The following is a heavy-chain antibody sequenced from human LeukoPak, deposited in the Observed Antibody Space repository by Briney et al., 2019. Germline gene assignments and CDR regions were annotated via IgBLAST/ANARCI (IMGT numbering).Heavy chain of an antibody. CDR1: GYTFTSYD. V-gene: IGHV1-8*01. D-gene: IGHD2-21*02. J-gene: IGHJ3*02. Sequence: ASVKVSCKASGYTFTSYDINWLRQVTGQGLEWMGWMSPSSGNTGYEQKFQGRLTLTRNTSISTAYMELSSLRSEDTAVYCCATCGGDCGGAFDIWGQGTMVTVSS. CDR2: MSPSSGNT. CDR3: ATCGGDCGGAFDI.